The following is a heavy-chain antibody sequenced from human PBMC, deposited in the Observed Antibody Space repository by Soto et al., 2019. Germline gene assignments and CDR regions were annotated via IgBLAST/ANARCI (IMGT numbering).Heavy chain of an antibody. J-gene: IGHJ6*02. D-gene: IGHD3-22*01. V-gene: IGHV4-34*01. CDR1: GGSFSGYY. CDR2: INHSENT. CDR3: ARVTVIPTGLNYYYGMDV. Sequence: SETLSLTCAVYGGSFSGYYWSWIRQPPGKGLEWIGEINHSENTNYNPSLKSRDTISIDTSKNQFYMKLSSVTPEDTAVYYCARVTVIPTGLNYYYGMDVWGQGTTVTVSS.